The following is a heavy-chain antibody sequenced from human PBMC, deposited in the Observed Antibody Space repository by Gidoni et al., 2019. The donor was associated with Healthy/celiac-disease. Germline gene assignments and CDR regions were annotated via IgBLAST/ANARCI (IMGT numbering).Heavy chain of an antibody. CDR3: ARDNGEAALGY. J-gene: IGHJ4*02. V-gene: IGHV3-33*01. D-gene: IGHD3-10*01. Sequence: QVQLLESVGGVVAPGRSLLLSCAASGFTFSSYGMHWVRQTPGKGLEWVAVIWYDGSNKYYADSVKGRFTISRDNSKNTLYLQMNSLRAEETAVYYCARDNGEAALGYWGQGTLVTVSS. CDR1: GFTFSSYG. CDR2: IWYDGSNK.